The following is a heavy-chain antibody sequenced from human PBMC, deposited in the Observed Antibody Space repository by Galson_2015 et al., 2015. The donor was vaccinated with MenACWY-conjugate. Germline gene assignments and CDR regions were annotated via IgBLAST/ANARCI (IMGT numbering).Heavy chain of an antibody. CDR3: AQGAVMPWCGP. CDR2: ISTTGGTT. D-gene: IGHD3-16*01. Sequence: SLRLSCAASGLTFSSYAMSWVRQAPGKGLEWVSSISTTGGTTYYADSVKGRFTISRYNSKNTLYLQMNSLRAGDTAFYYCAQGAVMPWCGPRAQGT. J-gene: IGHJ5*02. CDR1: GLTFSSYA. V-gene: IGHV3-23*01.